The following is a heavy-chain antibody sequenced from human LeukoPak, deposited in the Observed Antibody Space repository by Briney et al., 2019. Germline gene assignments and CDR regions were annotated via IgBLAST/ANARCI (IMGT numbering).Heavy chain of an antibody. V-gene: IGHV1-3*03. Sequence: ASVKVSCKASGYTFTSYAMHWVRQAPGQRLEWMGWINAGNGNTKYSQEFQGRVTITRDTSASTAYMELSSLRSEDMAVYYCARSGSYLDTIKFDYWGQGTLVTVSS. J-gene: IGHJ4*02. CDR3: ARSGSYLDTIKFDY. D-gene: IGHD1-26*01. CDR1: GYTFTSYA. CDR2: INAGNGNT.